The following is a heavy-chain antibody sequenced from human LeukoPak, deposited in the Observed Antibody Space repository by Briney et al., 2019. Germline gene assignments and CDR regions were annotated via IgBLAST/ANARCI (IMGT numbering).Heavy chain of an antibody. J-gene: IGHJ3*02. CDR2: ISYDGSNK. CDR1: GFTFSSYA. CDR3: ARVRNYYDSSGYGAFGAFDI. D-gene: IGHD3-22*01. V-gene: IGHV3-30-3*01. Sequence: GGSLRLSCAASGFTFSSYAMHWVRQAPGKGLEWVAVISYDGSNKYYADSVKGRFTISRDNSKNTLYLQMNSLRAEDTAVYYCARVRNYYDSSGYGAFGAFDIWGQGTMVTVSS.